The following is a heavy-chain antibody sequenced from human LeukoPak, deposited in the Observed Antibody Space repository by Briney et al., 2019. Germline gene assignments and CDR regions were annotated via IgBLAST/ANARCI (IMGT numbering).Heavy chain of an antibody. CDR1: GLTFSSYS. Sequence: GGSLRLSCAASGLTFSSYSMNWVRQAPGKGLEWVSSISSSSSYIYYADSVKGRFTISRDNAKNSLYLQMNSLRAEDTAVYYCARDREYSSSSQGNDYWGQGTLVTVSS. V-gene: IGHV3-21*01. CDR3: ARDREYSSSSQGNDY. CDR2: ISSSSSYI. D-gene: IGHD6-6*01. J-gene: IGHJ4*02.